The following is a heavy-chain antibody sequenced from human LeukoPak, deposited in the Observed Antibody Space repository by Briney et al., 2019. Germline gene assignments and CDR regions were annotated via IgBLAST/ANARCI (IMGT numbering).Heavy chain of an antibody. J-gene: IGHJ4*02. Sequence: ASVRVSCKASRYTFTNYGITWVGQAPGQGLEWMGWISAYSGNTNYVQKFKGRVTMATDASMSKAYMELRSLRSDDTAIYYCARDIATVVHQDWGQGTLVTVSS. D-gene: IGHD2-2*01. CDR3: ARDIATVVHQD. V-gene: IGHV1-18*01. CDR2: ISAYSGNT. CDR1: RYTFTNYG.